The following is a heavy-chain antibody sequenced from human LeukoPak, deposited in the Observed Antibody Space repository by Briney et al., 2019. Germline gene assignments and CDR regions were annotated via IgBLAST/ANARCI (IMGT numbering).Heavy chain of an antibody. J-gene: IGHJ4*02. Sequence: ASVKVSCKASGYTFTSYGISWVRQAPGQGLEWMGWISAYNGNTNYARKLQGRVTMTTDTSTSTAYMELRSLRSGDTAVYYCARDPYRTSLYYYDSSGYYHETDYWGQGTLVTVSS. D-gene: IGHD3-22*01. V-gene: IGHV1-18*01. CDR2: ISAYNGNT. CDR3: ARDPYRTSLYYYDSSGYYHETDY. CDR1: GYTFTSYG.